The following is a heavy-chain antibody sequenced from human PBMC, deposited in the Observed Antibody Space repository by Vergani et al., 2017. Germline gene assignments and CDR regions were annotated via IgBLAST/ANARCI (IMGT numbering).Heavy chain of an antibody. Sequence: QVQLQESGPGLVKPSETLSLTCTVSGGSISSYYWSWIRQPAGKGLEWIGRIYTSGSTNYNPSLKSRVTMSVDTSKNQFSLKLSSVTAADTAVYYCARGLAAAGATNWFDPWGQGTLVTVSS. J-gene: IGHJ5*02. CDR2: IYTSGST. D-gene: IGHD6-13*01. CDR1: GGSISSYY. V-gene: IGHV4-4*07. CDR3: ARGLAAAGATNWFDP.